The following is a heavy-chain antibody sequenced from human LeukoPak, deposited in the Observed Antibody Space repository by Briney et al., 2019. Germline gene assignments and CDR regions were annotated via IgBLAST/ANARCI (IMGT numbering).Heavy chain of an antibody. D-gene: IGHD3-9*01. CDR1: GFTFSSHE. V-gene: IGHV3-48*03. CDR2: ISSSGSTI. Sequence: PGESLRLSCAASGFTFSSHEMNWVRQAPGKGLEWVSYISSSGSTIYYADSVKGRFTISRDNSKNTLYLQMNSLRAEDTAVYYCATGVTYYDILTGSDYWGQGTLVTVSS. J-gene: IGHJ4*02. CDR3: ATGVTYYDILTGSDY.